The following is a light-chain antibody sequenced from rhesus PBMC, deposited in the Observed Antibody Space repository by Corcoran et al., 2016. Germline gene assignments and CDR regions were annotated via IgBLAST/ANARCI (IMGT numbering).Light chain of an antibody. Sequence: DIQMTQSPSALSASVGDRVTITCRASENVKHYLNWYQQKPGKAPKFLIYKASTLQSGVPSRFSGRGSGTDYTFTISSLQPEDFATYYCLQYSSSPLTFGGGTKVEIK. CDR1: ENVKHY. J-gene: IGKJ4*01. CDR3: LQYSSSPLT. V-gene: IGKV1-74*01. CDR2: KAS.